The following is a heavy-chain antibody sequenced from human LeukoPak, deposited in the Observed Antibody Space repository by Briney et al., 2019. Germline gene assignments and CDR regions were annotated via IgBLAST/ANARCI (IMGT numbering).Heavy chain of an antibody. CDR3: VKDMYSSSWALDY. CDR2: MNPNSGNT. J-gene: IGHJ4*02. CDR1: GYTFTSYD. V-gene: IGHV1-8*01. Sequence: ASVKVSCKASGYTFTSYDINWVRQATGQGLEWMGWMNPNSGNTGYAQKFQGRVTMTRNTSISTAYMELSSLRSEDTAVYYCVKDMYSSSWALDYWGQGTLVTVSS. D-gene: IGHD6-13*01.